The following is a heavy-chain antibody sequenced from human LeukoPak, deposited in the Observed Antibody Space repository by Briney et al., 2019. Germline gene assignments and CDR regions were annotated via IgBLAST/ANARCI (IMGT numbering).Heavy chain of an antibody. CDR1: GFTFSSYG. Sequence: GGSLRLSCAASGFTFSSYGMHWVRQAPGKGLEWVAVIWYDGSNKYYADSVKGRFTISRDNSKNTLYLQMNSLRAEDTAVYYCARGDYYGSGSQGYWGQGTLVTVSS. CDR2: IWYDGSNK. V-gene: IGHV3-33*01. D-gene: IGHD3-10*01. CDR3: ARGDYYGSGSQGY. J-gene: IGHJ4*02.